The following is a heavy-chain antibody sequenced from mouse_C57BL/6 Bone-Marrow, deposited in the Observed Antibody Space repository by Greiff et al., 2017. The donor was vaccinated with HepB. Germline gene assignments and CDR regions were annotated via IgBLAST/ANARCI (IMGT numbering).Heavy chain of an antibody. CDR3: ARNLYYYGSRKGFAY. CDR2: ISSGSSTI. Sequence: EVQLQESGGGLVKPGGSLKLSCAASGFTFSDYGMHWVRQAPEKGLEWVAYISSGSSTIYYADTVKGRFTISRDNAKNTLFLQITSLRSEDTAMYYCARNLYYYGSRKGFAYWGQGTLVTVSA. CDR1: GFTFSDYG. D-gene: IGHD1-1*01. V-gene: IGHV5-17*01. J-gene: IGHJ3*01.